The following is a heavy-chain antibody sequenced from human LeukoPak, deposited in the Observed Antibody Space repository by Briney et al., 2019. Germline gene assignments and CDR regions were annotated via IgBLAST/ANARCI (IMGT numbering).Heavy chain of an antibody. CDR1: GFTFSSYW. CDR3: AKDQYSGYAGGNDDY. D-gene: IGHD5-12*01. V-gene: IGHV3-7*01. Sequence: PGGSLRLSCAASGFTFSSYWMSWVRQAPGKGLEWVANIKQDGSEKYYADSVKGRFTISRDNSKNTLYLQMNSLRAEDTAVYYCAKDQYSGYAGGNDDYWGQGTLVTVSS. J-gene: IGHJ4*02. CDR2: IKQDGSEK.